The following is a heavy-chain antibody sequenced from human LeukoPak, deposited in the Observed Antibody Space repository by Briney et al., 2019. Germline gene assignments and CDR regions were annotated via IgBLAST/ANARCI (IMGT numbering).Heavy chain of an antibody. D-gene: IGHD6-19*01. CDR2: IKQDGSEK. CDR1: GFTFRSYG. V-gene: IGHV3-7*01. CDR3: ARRGTIAVPVFWFDP. Sequence: GGSLRLSCAASGFTFRSYGMHWVRQAPGKGLEWVANIKQDGSEKYYLDSLEGRFTISRDNAQNSVYLQINRLRAEDTAVYYCARRGTIAVPVFWFDPWGPGTLVVVYS. J-gene: IGHJ5*02.